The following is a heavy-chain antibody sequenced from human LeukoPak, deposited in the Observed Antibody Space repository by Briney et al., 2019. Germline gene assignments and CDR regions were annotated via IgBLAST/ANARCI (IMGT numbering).Heavy chain of an antibody. CDR1: GYTFTSNW. Sequence: GESLKISCKGSGYTFTSNWIAWVRQMSGKGLEWMGIICPGDSDTRYGPSFQGQVTISVDKSISTAYLQWSSLKASDSAMYYCAREGTTGGYYDYWGQGTQVTVSS. CDR3: AREGTTGGYYDY. J-gene: IGHJ4*02. V-gene: IGHV5-51*01. CDR2: ICPGDSDT. D-gene: IGHD1-7*01.